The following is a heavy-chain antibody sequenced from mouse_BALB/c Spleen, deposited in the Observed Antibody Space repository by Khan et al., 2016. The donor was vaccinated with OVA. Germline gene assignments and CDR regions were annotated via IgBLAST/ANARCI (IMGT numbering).Heavy chain of an antibody. CDR3: ARTARIKY. Sequence: EVQLQEAGPGLVKPSQSLSLTCTVTGYSITSGYGWNWIRQFPGNKLEWMGYISYSGSTNYNPSLKSRISITRNTSKNQFFLQLNSVTTEYTATYYCARTARIKYWGQGTTLTVSS. V-gene: IGHV3-2*02. CDR1: GYSITSGYG. D-gene: IGHD1-2*01. CDR2: ISYSGST. J-gene: IGHJ2*01.